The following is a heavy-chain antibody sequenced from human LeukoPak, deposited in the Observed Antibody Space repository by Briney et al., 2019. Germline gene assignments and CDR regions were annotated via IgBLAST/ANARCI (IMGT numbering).Heavy chain of an antibody. CDR2: INHSGST. J-gene: IGHJ4*02. CDR3: ATRGWRWLQHFDY. Sequence: SETLSLTCAVYGGSFSGYYWSWIRQPPGKGLEWIGEINHSGSTNYNPFLKSRVTISVDTSKNQFSLKLSSVTAADTAVYYCATRGWRWLQHFDYWGQGTLVTVSS. V-gene: IGHV4-34*01. CDR1: GGSFSGYY. D-gene: IGHD5-24*01.